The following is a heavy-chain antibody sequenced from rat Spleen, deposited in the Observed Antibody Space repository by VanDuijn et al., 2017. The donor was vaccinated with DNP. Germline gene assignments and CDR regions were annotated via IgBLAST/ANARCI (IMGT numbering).Heavy chain of an antibody. CDR2: ISSDGGST. V-gene: IGHV5-27*01. J-gene: IGHJ2*01. Sequence: EVQLVESGGGLVQPGRSMKISCAASGFSFSKYGMAWVRQAPKKGLEWVSYISSDGGSTYYRDSVKGRFTFSRDNAKSTLYLQMESLRSEDTATYYCATGWVFAYWGQGVMVTVSS. D-gene: IGHD1-7*01. CDR1: GFSFSKYG. CDR3: ATGWVFAY.